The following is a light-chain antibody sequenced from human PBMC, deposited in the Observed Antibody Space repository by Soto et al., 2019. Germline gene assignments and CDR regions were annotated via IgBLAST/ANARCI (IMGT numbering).Light chain of an antibody. CDR2: DAS. J-gene: IGKJ1*01. Sequence: EIVCPQSPSTLSLSPEERAPLSCRASQSVSSYLAWYQQKPGQAPRLLIYDASNRATGIPARFSGSGSGTDFTLTISSLEPEDFAVYYCQQRSNWPRPFGQGTKVDIK. CDR1: QSVSSY. V-gene: IGKV3-11*01. CDR3: QQRSNWPRP.